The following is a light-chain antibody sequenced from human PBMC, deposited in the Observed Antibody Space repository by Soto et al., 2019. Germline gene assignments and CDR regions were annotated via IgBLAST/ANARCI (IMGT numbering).Light chain of an antibody. J-gene: IGLJ2*01. Sequence: SYELTQPPSVSVAPGKTARITCGGNNIGSKSVHWYQQKPGQAPVLVIYYDSDRPSGIPERFSGSNSGNTATLTISRVEAGDEADYYCQVWSVFGGGTKLTVL. V-gene: IGLV3-21*01. CDR1: NIGSKS. CDR3: QVWSV. CDR2: YDS.